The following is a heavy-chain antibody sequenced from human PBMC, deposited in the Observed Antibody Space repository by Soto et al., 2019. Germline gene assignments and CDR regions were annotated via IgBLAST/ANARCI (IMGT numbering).Heavy chain of an antibody. CDR2: ISAYDGQT. V-gene: IGHV1-18*01. Sequence: QVQLVQSGAEVKKPGASVRVSCKASGDGFSNYGFSWVRQAPGQGPEWMGWISAYDGQTNYTKKFQGRVTMATDTSSSTAYMELRSLRSYDTAVYYCARVWYYDSSGYYAFDYWGLGTLVTVSS. CDR1: GDGFSNYG. D-gene: IGHD3-22*01. J-gene: IGHJ4*02. CDR3: ARVWYYDSSGYYAFDY.